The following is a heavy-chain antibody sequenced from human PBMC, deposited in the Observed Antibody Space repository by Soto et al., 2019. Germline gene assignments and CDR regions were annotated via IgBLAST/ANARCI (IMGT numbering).Heavy chain of an antibody. V-gene: IGHV4-59*01. CDR1: NDSISTYY. D-gene: IGHD1-26*01. Sequence: QVQLQESGPGLLKPSETLSLTCTVSNDSISTYYWSWIRQSPGKGLEWIGYKYYSGSSSYNPSLQSRLIISVDTSKNQFSLTLRSVTAADTAIYYCARGVFFEGSYRVDSWGQGIQVSVS. CDR2: KYYSGSS. CDR3: ARGVFFEGSYRVDS. J-gene: IGHJ5*01.